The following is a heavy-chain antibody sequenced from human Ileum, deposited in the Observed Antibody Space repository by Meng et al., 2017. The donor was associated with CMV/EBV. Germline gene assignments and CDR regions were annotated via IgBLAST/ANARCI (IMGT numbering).Heavy chain of an antibody. D-gene: IGHD2-2*02. Sequence: LTCAVSSGSINSSYWWTWVRQHTGKGLEWIAEIYHSGSTSYNPSLRSRVTISVDTFKNHFSLRLKSVTAADTAVYYCARVRTPSAIDYWGQGSLVTVSS. CDR3: ARVRTPSAIDY. J-gene: IGHJ4*02. V-gene: IGHV4-4*02. CDR1: SGSINSSYW. CDR2: IYHSGST.